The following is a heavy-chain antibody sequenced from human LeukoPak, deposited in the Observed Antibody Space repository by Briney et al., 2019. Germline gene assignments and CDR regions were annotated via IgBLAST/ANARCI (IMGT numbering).Heavy chain of an antibody. CDR1: EFTVSSNY. D-gene: IGHD1-1*01. J-gene: IGHJ4*02. Sequence: GGSLRLSCAASEFTVSSNYMSWVRQAPGKGLEWVSVIYVDETTYYADSVKGRFTISRDNSKNTLYLQIYSLRAEDTAVYYCATGGAYFDYWGQGTLVTVSS. V-gene: IGHV3-66*01. CDR2: IYVDETT. CDR3: ATGGAYFDY.